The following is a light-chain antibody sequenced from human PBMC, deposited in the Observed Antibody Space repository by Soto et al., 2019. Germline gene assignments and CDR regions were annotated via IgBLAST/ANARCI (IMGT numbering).Light chain of an antibody. J-gene: IGKJ4*02. CDR2: GAS. Sequence: EIVMTQSPATLSASPGERATLSCRASQNISKKLAWYQHKPGQAPRLLISGASTRVTGIPARFSGSASGTEFSLTIRSLQSEDVAVYYCQQWDNWPPITFGGGTKVEIK. CDR3: QQWDNWPPIT. V-gene: IGKV3-15*01. CDR1: QNISKK.